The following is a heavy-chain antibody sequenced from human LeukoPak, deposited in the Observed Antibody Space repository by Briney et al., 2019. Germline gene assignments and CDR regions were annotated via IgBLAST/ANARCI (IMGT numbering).Heavy chain of an antibody. Sequence: GGSLRLSCAASGFTFSTYAMSWVRQAPGKGLEWVLSISKGVCTTFYADSVKGRFTISRDNSKNTLYLQMNSLRAEDTVVYYCASGSQLERHPIDYWGQGTLVTVSS. CDR2: ISKGVCTT. V-gene: IGHV3-23*01. CDR3: ASGSQLERHPIDY. D-gene: IGHD1-1*01. J-gene: IGHJ4*02. CDR1: GFTFSTYA.